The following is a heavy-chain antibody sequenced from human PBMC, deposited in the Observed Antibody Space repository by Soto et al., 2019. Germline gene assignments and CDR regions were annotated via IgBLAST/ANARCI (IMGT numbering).Heavy chain of an antibody. J-gene: IGHJ4*02. CDR1: GFTFSGYG. V-gene: IGHV3-48*03. CDR2: ITSSGSLI. CDR3: ATTVTTVDY. Sequence: GGSLRLSCAASGFTFSGYGLNWVRQAPGKGLEWISYITSSGSLIYYADSLKGRFTISRDNVKNSLFLQMNSLRAEDTAVYYCATTVTTVDYWGQGTLVTVSS. D-gene: IGHD4-17*01.